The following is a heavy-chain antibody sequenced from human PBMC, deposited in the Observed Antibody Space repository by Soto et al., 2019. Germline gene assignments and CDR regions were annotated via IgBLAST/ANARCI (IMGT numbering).Heavy chain of an antibody. J-gene: IGHJ4*02. CDR2: IIPIFGTA. D-gene: IGHD3-22*01. CDR1: GGTFSSYA. CDR3: AGEHSSGYYPTYYYFDY. V-gene: IGHV1-69*13. Sequence: ASVKVSCKASGGTFSSYAISWVRQAPGQGLEWMGGIIPIFGTANYAQKFQGRVTITADESTSTAYMELSSLRSEDTAVYYCAGEHSSGYYPTYYYFDYWGQGTLVTVSS.